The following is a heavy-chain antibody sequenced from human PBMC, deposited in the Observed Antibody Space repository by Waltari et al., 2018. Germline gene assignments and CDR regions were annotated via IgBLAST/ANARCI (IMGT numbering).Heavy chain of an antibody. D-gene: IGHD6-13*01. CDR1: GFTFSSYA. V-gene: IGHV3-23*04. CDR3: AKAGYSSSWYQLFDY. CDR2: SSGSGGRT. Sequence: EVQLVESGGGLVQPGGSLRLSCAASGFTFSSYAMSWVRQAPGKGVEWVAASSGSGGRTDYADSVKGRFTIARDNTKNTVYLQMNSLRAEDTGVYYCAKAGYSSSWYQLFDYWGQGNLVNV. J-gene: IGHJ4*02.